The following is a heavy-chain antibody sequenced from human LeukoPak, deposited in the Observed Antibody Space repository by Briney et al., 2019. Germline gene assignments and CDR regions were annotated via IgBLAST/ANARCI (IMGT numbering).Heavy chain of an antibody. CDR1: GGSISSYY. CDR3: ARDRYGAIDAFDI. Sequence: SETLSLTCTVSGGSISSYYWSWIRQPAGKGLEWIGRIYTSGSTNYNPSLKSRVTISVDKSKNQFSQKLSSVTASDTAVYYCARDRYGAIDAFDIWGQGTMVTVSS. V-gene: IGHV4-4*07. CDR2: IYTSGST. D-gene: IGHD4-17*01. J-gene: IGHJ3*02.